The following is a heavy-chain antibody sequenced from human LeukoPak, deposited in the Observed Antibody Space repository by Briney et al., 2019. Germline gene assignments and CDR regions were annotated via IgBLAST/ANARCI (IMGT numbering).Heavy chain of an antibody. CDR3: AREREYQLLRNYMDV. CDR2: IYTSGST. D-gene: IGHD2-2*01. J-gene: IGHJ6*03. V-gene: IGHV4-4*07. Sequence: RIYTSGSTNYNPSLKSRVTMSVDTSKNQFSLKLSSVTAADTAVYYCAREREYQLLRNYMDVWGKGTTVTVSS.